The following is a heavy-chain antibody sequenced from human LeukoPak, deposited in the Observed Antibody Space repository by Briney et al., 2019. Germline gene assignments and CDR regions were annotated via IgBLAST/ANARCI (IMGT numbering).Heavy chain of an antibody. CDR1: GFTFSTFE. J-gene: IGHJ4*02. Sequence: GGSLRLSCAASGFTFSTFEMSWVRQAPGKGLEWVSYISSSGDTRCYADSVKGRFTISRDNAKNSLFLQMDSLRVEDTALYFCAGGYGSYSPDYWGQGTRVTVS. V-gene: IGHV3-48*03. CDR3: AGGYGSYSPDY. D-gene: IGHD1-26*01. CDR2: ISSSGDTR.